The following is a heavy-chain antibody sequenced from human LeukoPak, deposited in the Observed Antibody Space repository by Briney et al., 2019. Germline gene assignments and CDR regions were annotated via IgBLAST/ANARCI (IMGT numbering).Heavy chain of an antibody. Sequence: GGCLRLSCAASGFTFSDYSMNWVRQAPGKGLEWVAYIRSSGSPIYYADSVKGRFTISRDNAKHSLYLHMNSLRDEDTAVYYCVRDPDALDFWGQGTPVTVSS. J-gene: IGHJ4*02. CDR3: VRDPDALDF. V-gene: IGHV3-48*02. CDR2: IRSSGSPI. CDR1: GFTFSDYS.